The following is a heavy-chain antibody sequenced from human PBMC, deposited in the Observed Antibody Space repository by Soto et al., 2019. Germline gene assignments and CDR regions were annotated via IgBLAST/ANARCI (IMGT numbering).Heavy chain of an antibody. D-gene: IGHD6-19*01. CDR3: VTDVTAAVAPDH. J-gene: IGHJ4*02. CDR2: ISYDGSNK. V-gene: IGHV3-30-3*01. CDR1: GFTFSSYA. Sequence: GGSLRLSCAASGFTFSSYAMHWVRQAPGKGLEWVAVISYDGSNKYYADSVKGRFTISRDNSKNTLYLQMNSLRAEDTAVYYCVTDVTAAVAPDHWGQGTLVTVSS.